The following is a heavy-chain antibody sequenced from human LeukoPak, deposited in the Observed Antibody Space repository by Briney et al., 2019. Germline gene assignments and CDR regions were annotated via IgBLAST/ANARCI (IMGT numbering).Heavy chain of an antibody. D-gene: IGHD1-26*01. CDR3: AREGVGVP. CDR1: GYSISSGYY. V-gene: IGHV4-38-2*02. CDR2: IYHSGRT. J-gene: IGHJ5*02. Sequence: SETLSLTCTVSGYSISSGYYWGWIRQPPGKGLEWIGSIYHSGRTYYNPSLKSRVTISVDTSKNQFSLKLSSVTAADTAVYYCAREGVGVPWGQGTLVTVSS.